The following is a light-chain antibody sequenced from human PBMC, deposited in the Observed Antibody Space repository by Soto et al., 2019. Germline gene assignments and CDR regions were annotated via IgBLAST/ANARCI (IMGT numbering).Light chain of an antibody. Sequence: ELLLTQSPGTLSLSPGEIATLSCRSIQSVSSSYLAWYQQKPGQAPRLLIYGASSRATGIPDRFSGSGSGKDFTITISRLEPEDFAVYYCQQYGSSLPWTFGQGTKVYIK. CDR3: QQYGSSLPWT. J-gene: IGKJ1*01. V-gene: IGKV3-20*01. CDR1: QSVSSSY. CDR2: GAS.